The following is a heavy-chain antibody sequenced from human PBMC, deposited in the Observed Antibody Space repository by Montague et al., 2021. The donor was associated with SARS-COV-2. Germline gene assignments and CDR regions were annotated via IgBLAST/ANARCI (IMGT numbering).Heavy chain of an antibody. CDR3: ARVRYYGSGTSLGMDV. J-gene: IGHJ6*02. V-gene: IGHV4-34*01. CDR1: GGSFSNYY. CDR2: INHSGST. D-gene: IGHD3-10*01. Sequence: SETLSLTCAISGGSFSNYYWSWIRQPPGKGLEWIGEINHSGSTNYNPSLKSRVTISVDTSKNQFSLKLGSVTAADTAVYYCARVRYYGSGTSLGMDVWGQGTTVTVSS.